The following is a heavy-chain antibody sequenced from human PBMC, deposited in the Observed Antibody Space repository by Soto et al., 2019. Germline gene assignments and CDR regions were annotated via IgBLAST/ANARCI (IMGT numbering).Heavy chain of an antibody. Sequence: PSETLTLTCTVSDGSISIGGYSWSWIRQRPGKGLEWIGYIYYSGSTYYNPSLKSRVTISVDTSKNQFSLKLSSVTAADTAVYYCARENYYDSSGYYEFDYWGQGTLVTVSS. CDR3: ARENYYDSSGYYEFDY. D-gene: IGHD3-22*01. J-gene: IGHJ4*02. CDR2: IYYSGST. V-gene: IGHV4-31*03. CDR1: DGSISIGGYS.